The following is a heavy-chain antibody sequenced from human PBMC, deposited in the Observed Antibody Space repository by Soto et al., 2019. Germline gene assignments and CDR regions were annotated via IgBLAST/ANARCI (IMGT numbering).Heavy chain of an antibody. CDR3: ARGYSSGRGYYYGMDV. CDR2: IYSGGST. V-gene: IGHV3-53*01. J-gene: IGHJ6*02. CDR1: GFTVSGNY. Sequence: GGSLRLSCAASGFTVSGNYMSWVRQAPGKGLEWVSVIYSGGSTYYADSVKGRFTISRDNSKNTLYLQMNSLRAEDTAVYYCARGYSSGRGYYYGMDVWGQGTTVTVSS. D-gene: IGHD6-19*01.